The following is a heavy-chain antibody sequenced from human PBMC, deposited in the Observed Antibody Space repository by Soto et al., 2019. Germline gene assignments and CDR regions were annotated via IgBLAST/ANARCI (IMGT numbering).Heavy chain of an antibody. CDR3: ARGLDDILTGYQLFDP. V-gene: IGHV4-34*01. Sequence: QVQLQQWGAGLLKPSETLSLTCAVYGGSFSGYYWSWIRQPPGKGLEWIGEINHSGSTNYNPSLKSRVTISVDTSKNQFSLKLSSVSAADTAVYYCARGLDDILTGYQLFDPWGQGTLVTVSS. CDR1: GGSFSGYY. CDR2: INHSGST. J-gene: IGHJ5*02. D-gene: IGHD3-9*01.